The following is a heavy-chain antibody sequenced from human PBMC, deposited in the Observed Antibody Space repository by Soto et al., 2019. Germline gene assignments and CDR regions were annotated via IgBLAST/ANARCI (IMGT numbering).Heavy chain of an antibody. CDR1: GGTFSSYA. V-gene: IGHV1-69*01. Sequence: QVQLVQSGAEVKKPGSSVKVSCKASGGTFSSYAISWVRQAPGQGLEWMGGIIPIFGTANYAQKCQGRVTITADESTSTAYMELSSLSSEDTAVYYCAREVNYDFWSGYPSFDYWGQGTLVTVSS. CDR3: AREVNYDFWSGYPSFDY. D-gene: IGHD3-3*01. J-gene: IGHJ4*02. CDR2: IIPIFGTA.